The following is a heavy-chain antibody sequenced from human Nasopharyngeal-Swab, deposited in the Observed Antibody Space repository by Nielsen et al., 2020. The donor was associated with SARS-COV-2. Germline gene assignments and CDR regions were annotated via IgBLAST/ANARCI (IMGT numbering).Heavy chain of an antibody. CDR2: INHSGST. CDR3: AREAYYYGSGTYDS. J-gene: IGHJ4*02. V-gene: IGHV4-4*01. Sequence: VRQAPGKGLEWIGEINHSGSTNYNPSLMSRVTISIDKSKNQFSLNLSSVNAADTAVYFCAREAYYYGSGTYDSWGQGTLVTVSS. D-gene: IGHD3-10*01.